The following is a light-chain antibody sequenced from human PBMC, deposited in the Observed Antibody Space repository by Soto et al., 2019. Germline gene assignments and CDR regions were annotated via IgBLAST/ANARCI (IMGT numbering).Light chain of an antibody. V-gene: IGLV1-36*01. CDR1: SSNIGNNV. Sequence: SVLTQPPSVSDAPRQRVTISCSGSSSNIGNNVVNWYQQLPGKAPKLLIYYDDLLPSGVSDRFSGSKSGTSASLTISGLQSEDEADYYCAAWDDRMKGVVFGGGTKVTVL. CDR2: YDD. CDR3: AAWDDRMKGVV. J-gene: IGLJ2*01.